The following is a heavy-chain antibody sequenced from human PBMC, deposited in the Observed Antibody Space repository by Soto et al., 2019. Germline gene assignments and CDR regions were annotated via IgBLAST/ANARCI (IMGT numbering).Heavy chain of an antibody. CDR3: ARVNDYGDYRLGY. Sequence: EVQLVESGGGLVKPGGSLRLSCAASGFTFSSYSMNWVRQAPGKGLEWVSSISSSSSYIYYADSVKGRFTISRDNAKNSLYLQMNSLRAEDTAVYYCARVNDYGDYRLGYWGQGTLVTVSS. J-gene: IGHJ4*02. CDR1: GFTFSSYS. V-gene: IGHV3-21*01. CDR2: ISSSSSYI. D-gene: IGHD4-17*01.